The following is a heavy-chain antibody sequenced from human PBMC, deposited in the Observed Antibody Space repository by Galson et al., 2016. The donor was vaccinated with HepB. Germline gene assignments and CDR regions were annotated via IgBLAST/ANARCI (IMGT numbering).Heavy chain of an antibody. CDR2: VDPYGGGT. J-gene: IGHJ1*01. CDR1: GYTFTDDY. V-gene: IGHV1-2*02. D-gene: IGHD2-21*01. Sequence: SVKVSCKASGYTFTDDYIHWVRQAPGQGLEWLGWVDPYGGGTNFAQKFRGRVTMTRDTTISTVYMELSRLKSDDTAVYYCARDFCHGDGCNHALGHWGQGTLVTVSS. CDR3: ARDFCHGDGCNHALGH.